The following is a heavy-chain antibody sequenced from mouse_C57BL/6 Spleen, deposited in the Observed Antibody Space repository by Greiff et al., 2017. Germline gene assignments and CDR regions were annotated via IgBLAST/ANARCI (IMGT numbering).Heavy chain of an antibody. V-gene: IGHV1-9*01. CDR2: ILPGSGST. J-gene: IGHJ2*01. Sequence: LMEPGASVKLSCKATGYTFTGYWIEWVKQRPGHGLEWIGEILPGSGSTNYNEKFKGKATFTADTSSNTAYMQLSSLTTEDSAIYYCARGGFITTVVADYCDYWGQGTTLTVSS. CDR3: ARGGFITTVVADYCDY. CDR1: GYTFTGYW. D-gene: IGHD1-1*01.